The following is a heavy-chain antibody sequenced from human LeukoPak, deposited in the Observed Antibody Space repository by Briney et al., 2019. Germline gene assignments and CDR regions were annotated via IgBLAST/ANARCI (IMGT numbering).Heavy chain of an antibody. V-gene: IGHV4-34*01. CDR3: ARGAGWYEY. CDR1: GGSFSGYY. J-gene: IGHJ4*02. CDR2: INHSGST. Sequence: PSETLSLTCAVYGGSFSGYYWSWIRQPPGKGLEWIGEINHSGSTNYNPSLKSRVTISVDTSKNQFSLKLNSVTAADTAVYYCARGAGWYEYWGQGTLVTVSS. D-gene: IGHD6-19*01.